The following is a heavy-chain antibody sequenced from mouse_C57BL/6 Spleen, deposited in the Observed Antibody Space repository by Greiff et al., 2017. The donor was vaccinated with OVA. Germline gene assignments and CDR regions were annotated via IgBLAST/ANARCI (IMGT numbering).Heavy chain of an antibody. V-gene: IGHV1-19*01. Sequence: EVQLQQSGPVLVKPGASVKMSCKASGYTFTDYYMNWVKQSHGKSLEWIGVINPYNGGTSYNQKFKGKATLTVDKSSSTAYMELNSLTSEDSAVYYCAREETTVYFDVWGTGTTVTVSS. CDR1: GYTFTDYY. D-gene: IGHD1-1*01. J-gene: IGHJ1*03. CDR2: INPYNGGT. CDR3: AREETTVYFDV.